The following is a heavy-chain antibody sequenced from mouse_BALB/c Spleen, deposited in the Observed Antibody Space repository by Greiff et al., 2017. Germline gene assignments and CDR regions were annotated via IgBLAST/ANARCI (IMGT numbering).Heavy chain of an antibody. V-gene: IGHV14-3*02. J-gene: IGHJ2*01. CDR2: IDPANGNT. Sequence: EVQLQQSGAELVKPGASVKLSCTASGFNIKDSYMHWVKQRPEQGLEWIGRIDPANGNTKYDPKFQGKATITADTSSNTAYLQLSSLTSEDTAVYYCARRDYYDYDYRGQGTTLTVSS. CDR3: ARRDYYDYDY. CDR1: GFNIKDSY. D-gene: IGHD2-4*01.